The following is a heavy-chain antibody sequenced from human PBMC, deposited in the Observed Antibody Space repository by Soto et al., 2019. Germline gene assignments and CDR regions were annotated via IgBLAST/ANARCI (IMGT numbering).Heavy chain of an antibody. V-gene: IGHV3-23*01. Sequence: EVQMLESGGGLVQPGGSLRLSCAASGFPFSNYAMTWVRQAPGKGLEWVSGISGNTGHAYYADSVKDRFTISRDNSKNTLYLQMDSLRAEDTAVYYCAKVPSQYIWGSYLRYYDHWGQGTVVTVSS. CDR2: ISGNTGHA. D-gene: IGHD3-16*02. J-gene: IGHJ4*02. CDR1: GFPFSNYA. CDR3: AKVPSQYIWGSYLRYYDH.